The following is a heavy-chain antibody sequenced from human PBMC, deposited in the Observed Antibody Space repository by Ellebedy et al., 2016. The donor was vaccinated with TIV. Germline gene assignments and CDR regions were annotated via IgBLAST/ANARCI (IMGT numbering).Heavy chain of an antibody. V-gene: IGHV4-39*02. CDR1: GDSISSSSYY. CDR2: IYYSGNT. J-gene: IGHJ6*02. CDR3: AREGRSSWYSGYYYYGMDV. D-gene: IGHD6-13*01. Sequence: MPSETLSLTCTVSGDSISSSSYYWGWIRQPPGKGLEWIGSIYYSGNTYYNPSLKSQVTISVDTSKNQFSLKVTSVTAADTAIYYCAREGRSSWYSGYYYYGMDVWGQGTTVTVSS.